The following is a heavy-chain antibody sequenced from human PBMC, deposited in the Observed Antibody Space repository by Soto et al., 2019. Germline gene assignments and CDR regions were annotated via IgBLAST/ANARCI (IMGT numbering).Heavy chain of an antibody. CDR2: IYDSGST. CDR3: ARDVAHLLTGFDP. D-gene: IGHD3-9*01. Sequence: QVQLQESGPGLVKPSQTLSLTCTVSGGSISSGGYYWSWIRQHPGKGLEWIGYIYDSGSTYYNPSLKSRVTISVATSKNQFSLKLSSVTDADTAVYDCARDVAHLLTGFDPWGQGTLVTVSS. V-gene: IGHV4-31*03. J-gene: IGHJ5*02. CDR1: GGSISSGGYY.